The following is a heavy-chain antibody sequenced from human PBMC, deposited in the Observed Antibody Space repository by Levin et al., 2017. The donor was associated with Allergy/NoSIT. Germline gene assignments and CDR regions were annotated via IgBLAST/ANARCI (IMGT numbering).Heavy chain of an antibody. J-gene: IGHJ4*02. CDR1: GFAFSSYA. V-gene: IGHV3-23*01. Sequence: PGESLKISCAASGFAFSSYAMSWVRQAPGKGLQWVSAIRESGERTYYADSVKGRFTISRDNSRNTLYLQMNSLRVEDTAIYYCARETVGRGWYTADYWGQGTLATVSS. CDR3: ARETVGRGWYTADY. D-gene: IGHD6-19*01. CDR2: IRESGERT.